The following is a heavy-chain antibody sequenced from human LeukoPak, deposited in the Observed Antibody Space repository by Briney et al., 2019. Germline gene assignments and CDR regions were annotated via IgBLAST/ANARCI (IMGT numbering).Heavy chain of an antibody. D-gene: IGHD1-7*01. CDR1: GFTLNNYW. J-gene: IGHJ4*02. CDR3: ARGARNYVY. CDR2: IKQDGSEK. V-gene: IGHV3-7*04. Sequence: GGSLRLSCAASGFTLNNYWMSWVRQAPGKGLEWVANIKQDGSEKYYVDSVKGRFTISRDNAKNSLYLQMNSLRAEDTAVYFCARGARNYVYWGQGTLVTVSS.